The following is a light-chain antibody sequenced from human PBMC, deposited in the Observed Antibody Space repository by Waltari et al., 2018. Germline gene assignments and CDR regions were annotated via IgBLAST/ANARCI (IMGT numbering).Light chain of an antibody. CDR3: AAWDDSRSVV. J-gene: IGLJ2*01. V-gene: IGLV1-47*01. CDR2: DTD. Sequence: QSLLTQSPSASGTPGQRASISCSGSSSNIANNHVYWYQPFPGTAPRLLIYDTDRRPSGVPERFSASKSGTSASLAISGLRSEDEADYYCAAWDDSRSVVFGGGTRLTVL. CDR1: SSNIANNH.